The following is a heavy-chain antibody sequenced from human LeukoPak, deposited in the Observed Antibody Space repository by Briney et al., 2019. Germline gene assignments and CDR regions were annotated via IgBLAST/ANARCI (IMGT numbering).Heavy chain of an antibody. V-gene: IGHV3-23*01. CDR3: AKDSAKKYDDY. J-gene: IGHJ4*02. D-gene: IGHD2/OR15-2a*01. Sequence: GGSLRLSCAASGFPFSSYAMNWVRQAPGKGLEWVSIIFGSGDTAYYADSVKGRFTVSRDNSKNTLFLQMNSLRAEDTAVYYCAKDSAKKYDDYWGQGTLVTVSS. CDR1: GFPFSSYA. CDR2: IFGSGDTA.